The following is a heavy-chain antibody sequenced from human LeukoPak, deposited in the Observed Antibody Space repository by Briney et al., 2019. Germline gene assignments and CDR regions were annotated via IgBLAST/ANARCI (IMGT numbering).Heavy chain of an antibody. D-gene: IGHD6-13*01. V-gene: IGHV3-21*03. CDR3: ARDRFEQPAGLGYYYYYMDV. Sequence: PGGSLRLSCAASGFTFSSYSMNWARQAPGKGLEGVSSIGSISIDISYADSVKGRFTISRDNAKNSLYLQMNSLRAEDTAVYYCARDRFEQPAGLGYYYYYMDVWGKGTTVTVSS. CDR2: IGSISIDI. J-gene: IGHJ6*03. CDR1: GFTFSSYS.